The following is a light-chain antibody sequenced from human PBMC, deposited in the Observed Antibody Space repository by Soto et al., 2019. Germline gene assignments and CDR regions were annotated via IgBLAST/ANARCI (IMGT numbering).Light chain of an antibody. Sequence: AIRMTQSPSSLSASTGDRVTITCRASQGIISYLAWYQQKPGKAPKLLIYSASTLQSGVPSRFSGSGSGPDFTLTISSLQPEDSATYFCQQLNSYPQTFGQGTRLEIK. CDR2: SAS. V-gene: IGKV1-8*01. CDR3: QQLNSYPQT. J-gene: IGKJ5*01. CDR1: QGIISY.